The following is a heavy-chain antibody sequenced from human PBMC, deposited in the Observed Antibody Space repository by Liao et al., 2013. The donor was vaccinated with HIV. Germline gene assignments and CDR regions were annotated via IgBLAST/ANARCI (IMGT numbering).Heavy chain of an antibody. CDR2: IYHSGST. V-gene: IGHV4-30-2*01. D-gene: IGHD3-10*01. CDR1: GGSFSGYS. J-gene: IGHJ3*02. Sequence: QVQLQESGPGLVKPSETLSLTCAVYGGSFSGYSWSWIRQPPGKGLEWIGYIYHSGSTYYNPSLKSRVTISVDRSKNQFSLKLSSVTAADTAVYYCAGGITMVRGVIPDAFDIWGQGTMVTVSS. CDR3: AGGITMVRGVIPDAFDI.